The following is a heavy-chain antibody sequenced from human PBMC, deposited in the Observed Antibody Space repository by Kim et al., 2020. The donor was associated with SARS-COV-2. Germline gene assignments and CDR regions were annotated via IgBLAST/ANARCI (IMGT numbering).Heavy chain of an antibody. CDR2: ISRSGRTI. CDR3: VKEVMPTSGTNYFDY. Sequence: GGSLRLSCSASGFTFSTYAMYWVRQAPGKGLEYVSSISRSGRTIDYADSMKGISTISRDNSKNMLYLQVSSLRPEDTAVYYCVKEVMPTSGTNYFDYWG. J-gene: IGHJ4*01. CDR1: GFTFSTYA. V-gene: IGHV3-64D*09. D-gene: IGHD2-8*01.